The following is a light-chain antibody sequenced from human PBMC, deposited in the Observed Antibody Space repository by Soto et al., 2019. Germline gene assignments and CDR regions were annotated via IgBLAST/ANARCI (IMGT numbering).Light chain of an antibody. CDR2: DAS. CDR1: QSVSSN. V-gene: IGKV3-15*01. CDR3: QQYNTWPLT. J-gene: IGKJ3*01. Sequence: ETVMTQSPATLSVSPGERPTLSCRASQSVSSNLAWYQQKPGQAPRLLIYDASTRATGIPARFSGSGSGTEFTLTISSLQPEDFAVYYCQQYNTWPLTFGPGTKVYIK.